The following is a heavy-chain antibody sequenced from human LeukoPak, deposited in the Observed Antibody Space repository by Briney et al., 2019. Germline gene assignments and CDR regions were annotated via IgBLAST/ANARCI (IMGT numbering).Heavy chain of an antibody. CDR3: ARDQQWLVGFYYYGMDV. D-gene: IGHD6-19*01. V-gene: IGHV1-2*02. J-gene: IGHJ6*02. CDR2: INPNSGGT. CDR1: GYTFTGYY. Sequence: ASVKVSCKASGYTFTGYYMRWVRQAPGQGLEWMGWINPNSGGTNYAQKFQGRVTTTRDTSISTAYMELSRLRSDDTAVYYCARDQQWLVGFYYYGMDVWGQGTTVTVSS.